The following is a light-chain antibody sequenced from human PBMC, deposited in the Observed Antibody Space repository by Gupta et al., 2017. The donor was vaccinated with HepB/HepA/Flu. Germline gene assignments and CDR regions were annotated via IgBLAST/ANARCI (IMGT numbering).Light chain of an antibody. J-gene: IGLJ3*02. CDR1: TLSRQY. V-gene: IGLV3-25*03. CDR2: QDK. CDR3: QSLDASGRV. Sequence: SDALTQPPSVSVAPGQTARITCSGDTLSRQYTYWYQQRPGQAPILIIFQDKERPPVIPERFSASSSGTTASLTISDVQSEDAADYFCQSLDASGRVFGGGTKLTVL.